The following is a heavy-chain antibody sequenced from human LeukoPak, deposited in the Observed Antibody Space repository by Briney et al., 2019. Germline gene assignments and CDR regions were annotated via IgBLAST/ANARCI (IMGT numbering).Heavy chain of an antibody. Sequence: GGSLRLSCAASGFTVISNYMNWVRQAPGKGLEWVSIIYSGGSTYYADSVKGRFTISRHKSKNTLYLQMNSLRPEDTAVYYCARGTGSYSHFDYWGQGTLVTVSS. CDR3: ARGTGSYSHFDY. D-gene: IGHD1-26*01. J-gene: IGHJ4*02. V-gene: IGHV3-53*04. CDR1: GFTVISNY. CDR2: IYSGGST.